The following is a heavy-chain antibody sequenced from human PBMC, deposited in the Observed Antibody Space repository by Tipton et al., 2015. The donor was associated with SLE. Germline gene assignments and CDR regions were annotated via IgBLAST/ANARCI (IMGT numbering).Heavy chain of an antibody. CDR3: ARRRDGEYFDY. V-gene: IGHV4-61*05. J-gene: IGHJ4*02. D-gene: IGHD5-24*01. CDR1: SDSISSSDYS. Sequence: TLSLTCTVSSDSISSSDYSGGWVRQPPGKGLEWIGYIYTSGSTNYNPSLKSRVAISVDTSKNQFSLKLSSVTAADTAVYFCARRRDGEYFDYWGQGTLVTVSS. CDR2: IYTSGST.